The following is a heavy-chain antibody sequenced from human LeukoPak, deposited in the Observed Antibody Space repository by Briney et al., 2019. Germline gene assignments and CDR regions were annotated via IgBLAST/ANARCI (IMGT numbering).Heavy chain of an antibody. V-gene: IGHV3-43*02. D-gene: IGHD2-21*02. Sequence: PGGSLRLSCAASGFTFDDYAMHWVRQAPGKGLEWVSLISGDGGSTYYADSVKGRFTISRDNSKNSLYLQMNSLRTEDTALYYCARVVTAFYYYYGMDVWGQGTTVTVSS. J-gene: IGHJ6*02. CDR2: ISGDGGST. CDR3: ARVVTAFYYYYGMDV. CDR1: GFTFDDYA.